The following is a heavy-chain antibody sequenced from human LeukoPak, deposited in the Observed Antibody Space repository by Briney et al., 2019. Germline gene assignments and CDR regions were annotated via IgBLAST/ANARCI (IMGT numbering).Heavy chain of an antibody. CDR1: GYTFTSYG. V-gene: IGHV1-18*01. D-gene: IGHD3-10*01. CDR2: ISAYNGNT. CDR3: ARVYSYYYGSGSFYYYYYGMDV. Sequence: ASVKVSCKASGYTFTSYGISWVRQAPGQGLEWMGWISAYNGNTNYAQKLQGRVTMTTDTSTSTAYMELRSLRSDDTAVYYCARVYSYYYGSGSFYYYYYGMDVWGQGTTVTVSS. J-gene: IGHJ6*02.